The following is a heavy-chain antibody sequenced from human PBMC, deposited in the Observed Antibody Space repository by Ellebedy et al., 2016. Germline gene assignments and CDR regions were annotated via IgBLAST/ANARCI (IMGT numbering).Heavy chain of an antibody. J-gene: IGHJ6*02. V-gene: IGHV3-66*01. D-gene: IGHD5-24*01. CDR1: GFTVSSNY. CDR3: AREGLGWLLNYYYGMDV. Sequence: GESLKISXAASGFTVSSNYMSWVRQAPGKGLEWVSVIYSGGSTYYADSVKGRFTISRDNSKNTLYLQMNSLRAEDTAVYYCAREGLGWLLNYYYGMDVWGQGTTVTVSS. CDR2: IYSGGST.